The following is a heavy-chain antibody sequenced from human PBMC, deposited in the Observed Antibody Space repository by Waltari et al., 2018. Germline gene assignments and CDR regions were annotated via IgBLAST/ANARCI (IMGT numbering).Heavy chain of an antibody. D-gene: IGHD4-4*01. CDR1: GGSVNGDNYY. J-gene: IGHJ1*01. Sequence: QVHLQESGPGLVKPSQTLSLTCTVSGGSVNGDNYYWNWLRQPAGKGLEWIGRIFSGGNTRYNPSLENRVTMSIDTSKNQFSLNLASVTAADTALYYCARDAPHYSNYFWYVDLWGQGTLVTVSS. CDR2: IFSGGNT. CDR3: ARDAPHYSNYFWYVDL. V-gene: IGHV4-61*02.